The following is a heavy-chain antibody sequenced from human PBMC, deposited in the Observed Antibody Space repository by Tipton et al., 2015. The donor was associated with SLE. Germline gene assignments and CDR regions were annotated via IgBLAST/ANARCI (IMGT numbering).Heavy chain of an antibody. D-gene: IGHD2-2*01. CDR1: GFTFSSYA. V-gene: IGHV3-23*03. CDR2: IYSGGST. Sequence: SLRLSCAAAGFTFSSYAMSWVRQAPGKGLEWVSVIYSGGSTYYADSVKGRFTISRDNSKNTLYLQMNSLRAEDTAVYYCARSRYSSTSPSDVTTWFDPWGQGILVRVSS. CDR3: ARSRYSSTSPSDVTTWFDP. J-gene: IGHJ5*02.